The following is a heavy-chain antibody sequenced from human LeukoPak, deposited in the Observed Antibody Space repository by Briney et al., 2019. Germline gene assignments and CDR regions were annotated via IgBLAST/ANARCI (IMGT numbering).Heavy chain of an antibody. CDR2: INTNTGNP. CDR3: ARGIAVADQWFDP. V-gene: IGHV7-4-1*02. Sequence: GASVKVSCKASGYTFTSYGISWVRQAPGQGLEWMGWINTNTGNPTYAQGFTGRFVFSLDTSVSTAYLQISSLKAEDTAVYYCARGIAVADQWFDPWGQGTLVTVSS. J-gene: IGHJ5*02. CDR1: GYTFTSYG. D-gene: IGHD6-19*01.